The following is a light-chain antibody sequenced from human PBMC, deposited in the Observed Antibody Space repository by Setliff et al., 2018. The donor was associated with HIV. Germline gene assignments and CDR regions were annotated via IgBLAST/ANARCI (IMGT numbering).Light chain of an antibody. CDR2: DDD. J-gene: IGLJ3*02. CDR1: SSNIGSNY. Sequence: QSVLPQPPSVSAAPGQNVTISCSGSSSNIGSNYVSWYQQLPGTAPKLLMFDDDKRPSGIPDRFSGSKSGTSATLDITGLQTGDEADYYCATWDTALSGWVFGEGTKVTVL. V-gene: IGLV1-51*01. CDR3: ATWDTALSGWV.